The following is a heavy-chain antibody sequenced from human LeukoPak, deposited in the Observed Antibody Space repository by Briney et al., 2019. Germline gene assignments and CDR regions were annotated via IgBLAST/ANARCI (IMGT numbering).Heavy chain of an antibody. Sequence: PGGSLRLSCAASGFTFSTYSMNWVRQAPGEGLEWGSYISTSASTIYYADSVKGRFTISRDNAKNSLYLQMNSLRAEDTAVYYCARDSRSPADYYGMDVWGQGTTVTVSS. V-gene: IGHV3-48*04. J-gene: IGHJ6*02. CDR3: ARDSRSPADYYGMDV. CDR2: ISTSASTI. CDR1: GFTFSTYS.